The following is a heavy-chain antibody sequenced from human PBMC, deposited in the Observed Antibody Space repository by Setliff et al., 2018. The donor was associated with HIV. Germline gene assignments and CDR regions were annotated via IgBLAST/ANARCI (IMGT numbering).Heavy chain of an antibody. CDR1: GGSVSSPSYY. D-gene: IGHD3-22*01. CDR2: VYNSGIT. V-gene: IGHV4-39*07. Sequence: PSETLSLTCAVSGGSVSSPSYYWGWIRQPPGKGLEWIGSVYNSGITFKNPSLKSRVSISVDRSGNQFSLRLNSVTAADTAVYYCGGNGYYSIDYWGQGTLVTVSS. CDR3: GGNGYYSIDY. J-gene: IGHJ4*02.